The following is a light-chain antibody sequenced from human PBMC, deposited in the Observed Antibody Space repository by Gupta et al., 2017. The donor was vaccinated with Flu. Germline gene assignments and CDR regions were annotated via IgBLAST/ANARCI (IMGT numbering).Light chain of an antibody. J-gene: IGKJ1*01. V-gene: IGKV1-39*01. Sequence: DTQMTQSPSSLSAFVGDRVTITCRASQSISSYLNWYQQKPRKAPKLLIYAASRLQSGVPSRFSGSGSGTDFTLTISRLQPEDFATYYCQHRDNTPSTFGQGTKVEIK. CDR3: QHRDNTPST. CDR2: AAS. CDR1: QSISSY.